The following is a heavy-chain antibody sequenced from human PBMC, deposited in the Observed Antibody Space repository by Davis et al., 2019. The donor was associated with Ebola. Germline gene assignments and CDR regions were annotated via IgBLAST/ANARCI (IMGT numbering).Heavy chain of an antibody. CDR3: AADEGEILWFGELNV. J-gene: IGHJ6*02. CDR1: GYTFTSYG. V-gene: IGHV1-8*03. CDR2: INPNSGGT. Sequence: ASVKVSCKASGYTFTSYGISWVRQAPGQGLEWMGRINPNSGGTNYAQKFQERVTITRDMSTSTAYMELSSLRSEDTAVYYCAADEGEILWFGELNVWGQGTTVTVSS. D-gene: IGHD3-10*01.